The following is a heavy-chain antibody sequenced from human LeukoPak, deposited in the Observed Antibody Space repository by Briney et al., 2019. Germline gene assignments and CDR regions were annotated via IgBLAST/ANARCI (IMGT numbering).Heavy chain of an antibody. D-gene: IGHD3-10*01. CDR2: IYYSGST. J-gene: IGHJ6*03. Sequence: SETLSLTCAVSGGSISSSSYYWGWIRQPPGKGLEWIGSIYYSGSTYYNPSLKSRVTISVDTSKNQFSLKLSSVTAADTAVYYCARTTEEYYGSGKSRKYYSYYYYMDVWGKGTTVTVSS. V-gene: IGHV4-39*07. CDR3: ARTTEEYYGSGKSRKYYSYYYYMDV. CDR1: GGSISSSSYY.